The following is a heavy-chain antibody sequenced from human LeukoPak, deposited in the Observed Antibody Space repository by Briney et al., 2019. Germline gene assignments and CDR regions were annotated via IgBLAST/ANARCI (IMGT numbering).Heavy chain of an antibody. D-gene: IGHD1-26*01. CDR2: ISWNSGSI. Sequence: GGSLRLPCAASGFTFDDYAMHWVRQAPGKGLEWVSGISWNSGSIGYADSVKGRFTISRDNAKNSLYLQMNSLRAADTAVYYCAGDPTSSWETAFDIWGQGTMVTVSS. J-gene: IGHJ3*02. CDR3: AGDPTSSWETAFDI. V-gene: IGHV3-9*01. CDR1: GFTFDDYA.